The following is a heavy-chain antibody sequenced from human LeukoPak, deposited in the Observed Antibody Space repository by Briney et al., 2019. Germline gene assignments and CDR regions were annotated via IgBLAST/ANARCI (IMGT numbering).Heavy chain of an antibody. J-gene: IGHJ3*02. CDR2: IYSGGST. V-gene: IGHV3-53*01. Sequence: GGSLRLSCAASGFTVSSNYMSWVRQAPRKGLEWVSVIYSGGSTYYADSVKGRFTISRDNSKNTLYLQMNSLRAEDTAVYYCAREWGGEGYGDYKPDDAFDIWGQGTMVTVSS. D-gene: IGHD4-17*01. CDR3: AREWGGEGYGDYKPDDAFDI. CDR1: GFTVSSNY.